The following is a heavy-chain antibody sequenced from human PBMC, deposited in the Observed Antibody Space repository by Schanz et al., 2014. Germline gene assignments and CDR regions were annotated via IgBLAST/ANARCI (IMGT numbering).Heavy chain of an antibody. J-gene: IGHJ4*02. D-gene: IGHD3-3*01. CDR1: GFTFSKYG. Sequence: VQLVESGGGVVQPGRSLRLSCAASGFTFSKYGMHWVRQAPGKGLEWVSAISGSGGSTYYADSVKGRFTISRDNSKNTLFLQRNSLRAEDTALYFCAKEVRLVLRDWLPTPDFDYWGQGTLVTVSS. CDR3: AKEVRLVLRDWLPTPDFDY. CDR2: ISGSGGST. V-gene: IGHV3-23*04.